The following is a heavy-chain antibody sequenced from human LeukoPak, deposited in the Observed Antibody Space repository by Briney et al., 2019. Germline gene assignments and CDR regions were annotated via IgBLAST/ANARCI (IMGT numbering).Heavy chain of an antibody. CDR2: ISYSVSA. J-gene: IGHJ5*02. Sequence: SETLPLTCTVSGGSISSPNYYWAWVRQPPGKGQEWIGSISYSVSAHYYPSLKSRVTISIDTSKNQFSLKLSSVTAADTAVYYCVRHEHNPQFDPWGQGTLVTVSS. CDR3: VRHEHNPQFDP. V-gene: IGHV4-39*01. D-gene: IGHD1-14*01. CDR1: GGSISSPNYY.